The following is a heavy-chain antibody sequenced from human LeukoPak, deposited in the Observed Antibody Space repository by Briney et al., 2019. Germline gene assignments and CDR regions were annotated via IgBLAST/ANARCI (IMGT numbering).Heavy chain of an antibody. CDR3: ARMETPGDLVGAHSNDY. V-gene: IGHV3-30-3*01. CDR2: ISYDGSNK. J-gene: IGHJ4*02. Sequence: GGSLRLSCAASGFTFSGYAMHWVRQAPGKGLEWVAVISYDGSNKYYADSVKGRFTISRDNSKNTLYLQMNSLRAEDTAVYYCARMETPGDLVGAHSNDYWGQGTLVTVSS. CDR1: GFTFSGYA. D-gene: IGHD1-26*01.